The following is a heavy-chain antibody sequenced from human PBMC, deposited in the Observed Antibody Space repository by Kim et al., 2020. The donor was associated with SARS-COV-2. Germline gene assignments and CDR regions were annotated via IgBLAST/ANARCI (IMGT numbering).Heavy chain of an antibody. J-gene: IGHJ6*02. CDR3: ARASWGSGWYRNNYYYYGLAV. D-gene: IGHD6-19*01. CDR1: GYTFTTYY. V-gene: IGHV1-8*01. CDR2: MDPNSDNT. Sequence: ASVKVSCKASGYTFTTYYINWVRQATGQGLEWLGWMDPNSDNTGYAQKFHGRVTMTRDTSISTAYMELSSLRSEDTAIYYCARASWGSGWYRNNYYYYGLAVWGQGTTVTVSS.